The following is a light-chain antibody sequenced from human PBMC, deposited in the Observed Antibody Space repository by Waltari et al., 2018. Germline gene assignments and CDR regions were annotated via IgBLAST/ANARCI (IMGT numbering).Light chain of an antibody. CDR2: DVS. V-gene: IGKV3-11*01. CDR3: QQRSNWPLT. Sequence: EVVLTQSPATLSLPPGESATLSCRASQSVRSYLAWYQQKPGQAPRLLMYDVSNTATGIPARFSGSGSGTDFTLTISSPEPEDSAVYFCQQRSNWPLTFGGGTKVEIK. J-gene: IGKJ4*01. CDR1: QSVRSY.